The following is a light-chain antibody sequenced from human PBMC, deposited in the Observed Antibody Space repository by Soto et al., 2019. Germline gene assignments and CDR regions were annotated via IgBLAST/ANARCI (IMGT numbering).Light chain of an antibody. J-gene: IGLJ1*01. V-gene: IGLV2-14*01. CDR2: EVS. CDR3: KSYAGSNTYV. CDR1: SSDVGGYNY. Sequence: QSVLTQPASVSGSPGQSITISCTGTSSDVGGYNYVSWYQQHPGKAPKLIIYEVSNRPSGVSNRFSGSKSGDTASLTISGLHAEDEADYFCKSYAGSNTYVFGSGTKVTVL.